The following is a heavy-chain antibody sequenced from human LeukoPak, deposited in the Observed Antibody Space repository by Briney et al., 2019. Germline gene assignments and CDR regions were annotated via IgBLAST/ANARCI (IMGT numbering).Heavy chain of an antibody. CDR3: AKIAARDTGEGY. V-gene: IGHV1-46*01. Sequence: ASVKVSCKASGYTFTSNHIHWVRQAPGQGLEWMGVINPSGDSTSYAPNFQGRVTVTRDTSTSTVYMELSSLRSEDTAIYYCAKIAARDTGEGYWGQGTLVTVSS. CDR1: GYTFTSNH. CDR2: INPSGDST. D-gene: IGHD6-6*01. J-gene: IGHJ4*02.